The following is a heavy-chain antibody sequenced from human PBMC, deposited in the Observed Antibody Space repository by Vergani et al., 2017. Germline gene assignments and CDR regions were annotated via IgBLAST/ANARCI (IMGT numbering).Heavy chain of an antibody. D-gene: IGHD2-21*01. CDR1: GFTFSDYY. Sequence: VQLVESGGGLVKPGGSLRLSCAASGFTFSDYYMSWIRQAPGKGLEWVSYISSSSSYTNYADSVKGRFTISRDNAKKSLYLQMNSLRAEDAAVYYCARSSASGGGDRRILQYWGQGTLVIVSS. CDR2: ISSSSSYT. CDR3: ARSSASGGGDRRILQY. V-gene: IGHV3-11*06. J-gene: IGHJ1*01.